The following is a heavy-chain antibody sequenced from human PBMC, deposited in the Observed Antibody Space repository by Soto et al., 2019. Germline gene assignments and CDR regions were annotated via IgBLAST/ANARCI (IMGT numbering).Heavy chain of an antibody. Sequence: EVQLLESGGGLVQPWGSLRLSCAASGFTFTNYAMNWVRQAPGEGLEWVSGIGGSAGSAYYADSVKGRFTISRDISKKTLYLQINRLRAGDTAVYYCAKSGSQIIYYYGMAAWGQGTTVTVSS. D-gene: IGHD1-26*01. CDR3: AKSGSQIIYYYGMAA. V-gene: IGHV3-23*01. CDR2: IGGSAGSA. CDR1: GFTFTNYA. J-gene: IGHJ6*02.